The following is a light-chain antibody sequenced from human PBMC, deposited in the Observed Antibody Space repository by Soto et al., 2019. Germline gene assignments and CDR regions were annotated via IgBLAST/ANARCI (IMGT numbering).Light chain of an antibody. Sequence: ESVLTQSPGTLSLSPGERATLSCRASQSVSSNYLAWYQQKPGQAPRLLIYGASSRATGTPDRFSGSGSGTDFTLTISRLEPEDCAVYYCQQFGRSPPSWTFGQGTKVELK. V-gene: IGKV3-20*01. J-gene: IGKJ1*01. CDR2: GAS. CDR3: QQFGRSPPSWT. CDR1: QSVSSNY.